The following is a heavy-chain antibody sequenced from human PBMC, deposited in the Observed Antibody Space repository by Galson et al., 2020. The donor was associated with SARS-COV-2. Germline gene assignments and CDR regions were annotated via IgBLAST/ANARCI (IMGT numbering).Heavy chain of an antibody. CDR3: ARGKSAAAAKFYYFDY. CDR1: VGSSRGYN. Sequence: SETLSLTYAVHVGSSRGYNWSWTRQPPGKGPEWVGEISHSGSTNYNPSLKSRVTISVDTSKNQFSLKLSSVTAADTAIYYCARGKSAAAAKFYYFDYWGQGTLITVSS. CDR2: ISHSGST. V-gene: IGHV4-34*01. D-gene: IGHD6-25*01. J-gene: IGHJ4*02.